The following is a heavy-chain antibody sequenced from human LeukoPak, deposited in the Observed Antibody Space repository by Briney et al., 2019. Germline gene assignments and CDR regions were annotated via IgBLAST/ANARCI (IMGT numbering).Heavy chain of an antibody. CDR3: ARDLWLSY. CDR2: INPHSGGT. V-gene: IGHV1-2*02. Sequence: RASVKVSCKASGYTFTGYYIHWVRQAPGQGLEWMGWINPHSGGTNYAQKFQGRVTMTRDTSISTAYMELSRLRSDDTAVYYCARDLWLSYWGQGTLVTVSS. CDR1: GYTFTGYY. D-gene: IGHD5-18*01. J-gene: IGHJ4*02.